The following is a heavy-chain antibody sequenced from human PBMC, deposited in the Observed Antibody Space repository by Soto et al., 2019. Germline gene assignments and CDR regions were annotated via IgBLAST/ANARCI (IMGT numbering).Heavy chain of an antibody. J-gene: IGHJ4*02. Sequence: ASVKVSCKTSGYTFSGFYIHWVRQAPGQGLESMGRIYPDSGGTDYAHKFQGRVTMTRDTSISTAYMELSRLRSDDTAVYYCRVTGVSEVDYWGQGTLVTVSS. CDR3: RVTGVSEVDY. D-gene: IGHD2-8*01. CDR2: IYPDSGGT. V-gene: IGHV1-2*06. CDR1: GYTFSGFY.